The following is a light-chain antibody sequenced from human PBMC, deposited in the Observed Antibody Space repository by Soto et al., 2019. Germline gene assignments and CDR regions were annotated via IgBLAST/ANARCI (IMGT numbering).Light chain of an antibody. CDR2: DVS. CDR1: SSDVGGYNY. Sequence: QSALTQPASVSGSPGQSITISYTGTSSDVGGYNYVSWYQQHPGKAPKLMIYDVSNRPSGVSNRFSGSKSGNTASLTISGLQAEDEADYYCSSYTSSNTYVFGTGTKVTVL. CDR3: SSYTSSNTYV. V-gene: IGLV2-14*01. J-gene: IGLJ1*01.